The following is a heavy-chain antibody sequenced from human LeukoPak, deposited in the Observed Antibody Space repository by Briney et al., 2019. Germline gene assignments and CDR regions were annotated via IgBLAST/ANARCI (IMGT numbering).Heavy chain of an antibody. J-gene: IGHJ4*02. V-gene: IGHV3-23*01. Sequence: GGSLRLSCEASGFTFSIYDMYWVRRAPGKGLECVASISRNSGDYTLYAASVKGRFTISRDNSKNTLHLQMNSLRAEDTAVYYCARDHGERGTVVTPHFDYWGQGTLVTVSS. CDR1: GFTFSIYD. CDR2: ISRNSGDYT. CDR3: ARDHGERGTVVTPHFDY. D-gene: IGHD4-23*01.